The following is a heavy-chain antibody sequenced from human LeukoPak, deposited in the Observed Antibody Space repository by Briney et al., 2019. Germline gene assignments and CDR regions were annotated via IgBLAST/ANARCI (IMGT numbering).Heavy chain of an antibody. D-gene: IGHD3-9*01. CDR1: GFTFSTFA. CDR2: IFPSGGEI. Sequence: GGSLRLSCAASGFTFSTFAMIWVRQPPGKGLEWVSSIFPSGGEIHYADSVRGRFTISRDNSKNTLYLQMNSLRAEDTAVYYCAKARVLRYFDWLLPYWGQGTLVTVSS. J-gene: IGHJ4*02. V-gene: IGHV3-23*01. CDR3: AKARVLRYFDWLLPY.